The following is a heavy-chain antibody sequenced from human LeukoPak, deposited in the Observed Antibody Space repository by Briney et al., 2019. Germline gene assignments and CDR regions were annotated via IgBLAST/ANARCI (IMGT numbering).Heavy chain of an antibody. CDR1: GGSISSGGYY. CDR3: ARDIRSRIGDMDV. D-gene: IGHD3-3*02. V-gene: IGHV4-31*03. J-gene: IGHJ6*02. Sequence: SETLSLTCTVSGGSISSGGYYWSWIRQHPGKGLEWIGYIYYSGSTYYNPSLKSRVTISVDTSKNQFSLKLSSVTAADTAVYYCARDIRSRIGDMDVWGQGTTVTVSS. CDR2: IYYSGST.